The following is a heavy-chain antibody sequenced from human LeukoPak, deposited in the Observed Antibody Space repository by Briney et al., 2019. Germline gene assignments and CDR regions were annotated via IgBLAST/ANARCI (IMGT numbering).Heavy chain of an antibody. CDR1: GFTFSNAW. Sequence: GGSLRLSCAASGFTFSNAWMSWVRQAPGKGLEWVGRIKSKTDGGTTDYAAPVKGRFTISRDDSKNTLYLQMNSLKTEDTAVYYCTTTPSIVVVVAAHSHNWFDPWGQGTLVTVSS. D-gene: IGHD2-15*01. J-gene: IGHJ5*02. V-gene: IGHV3-15*01. CDR2: IKSKTDGGTT. CDR3: TTTPSIVVVVAAHSHNWFDP.